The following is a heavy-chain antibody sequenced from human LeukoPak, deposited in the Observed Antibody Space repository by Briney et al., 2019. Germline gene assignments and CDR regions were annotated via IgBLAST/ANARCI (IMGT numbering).Heavy chain of an antibody. D-gene: IGHD2-2*01. CDR2: ISPDGSDK. CDR3: SGRDSSRNPWAY. Sequence: GGSLRLSCAASGFTFSNFWMNWVRQAPGRGLEWVANISPDGSDKFYVDSVKCRFTISRDNAKNSVYLQMNSLTTEDTAVYYCSGRDSSRNPWAYWGQGTLVSVSS. V-gene: IGHV3-7*01. CDR1: GFTFSNFW. J-gene: IGHJ4*02.